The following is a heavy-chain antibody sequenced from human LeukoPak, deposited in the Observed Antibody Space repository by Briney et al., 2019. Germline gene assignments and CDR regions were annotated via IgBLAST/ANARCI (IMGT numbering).Heavy chain of an antibody. Sequence: SETLSLTCAVYGGSFSGYYWNWIRQPQGKGLEWIGEINHSGSTNYNPSLKSRVTISVDKSKNQFSLKLSSVTAADTAVYYCARDQGLSFDYWGQGTLVTVSS. J-gene: IGHJ4*02. V-gene: IGHV4-34*01. CDR3: ARDQGLSFDY. CDR1: GGSFSGYY. CDR2: INHSGST.